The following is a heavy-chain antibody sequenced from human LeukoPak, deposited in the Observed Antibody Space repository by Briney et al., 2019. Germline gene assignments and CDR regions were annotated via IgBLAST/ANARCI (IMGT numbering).Heavy chain of an antibody. J-gene: IGHJ4*02. CDR1: GFTVSNNY. Sequence: GGSLRLSCAASGFTVSNNYMNWVRQAPGKGLEWVSLIYSGGSTYYADSVKGRFTISRDNSKNTLYLQMNSLRAEDTAVYYCAKSPAKYYFDYWGQGTLVTVSS. V-gene: IGHV3-53*01. CDR3: AKSPAKYYFDY. CDR2: IYSGGST.